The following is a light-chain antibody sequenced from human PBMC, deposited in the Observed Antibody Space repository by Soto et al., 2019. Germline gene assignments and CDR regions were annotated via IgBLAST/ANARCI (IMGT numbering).Light chain of an antibody. CDR2: DAS. V-gene: IGKV3-11*01. J-gene: IGKJ3*01. Sequence: EIVLTQSPATLSLSPGERATLSCRASQSVGSFLAWYQQKSGQTPRLLIYDASNRATGIPARFSGSGSGTDFTLTISSLEPEDFAVYYCQHQSNSLLTFGPGTKVDIK. CDR3: QHQSNSLLT. CDR1: QSVGSF.